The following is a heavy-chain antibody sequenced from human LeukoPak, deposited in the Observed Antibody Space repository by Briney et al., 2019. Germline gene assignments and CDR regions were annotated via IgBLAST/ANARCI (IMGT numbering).Heavy chain of an antibody. CDR1: GYTFTSYA. Sequence: ASVKVSCKASGYTFTSYAMHWVRQAPGQRLEWMGWINAGNGNTKYSQKFQGRVTITRDTSASTAYMELSSLRSEDTAVYYCARGRSATGFFDYWGQGTLVTVSS. CDR3: ARGRSATGFFDY. D-gene: IGHD1-1*01. V-gene: IGHV1-3*01. J-gene: IGHJ4*02. CDR2: INAGNGNT.